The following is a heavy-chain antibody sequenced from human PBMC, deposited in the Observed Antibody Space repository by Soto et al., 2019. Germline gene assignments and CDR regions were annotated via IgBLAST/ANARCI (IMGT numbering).Heavy chain of an antibody. CDR1: GGTFSSYA. J-gene: IGHJ4*02. Sequence: GASVKVSCKASGGTFSSYAFSWVRQAPGQGLEWMGGIIPIFGTANYAQKFQGRVTITADESTSTAYMELSSLRSEDTAVYYCARSLEPRGYSRWLPGYWGQGTLVTVSS. CDR3: ARSLEPRGYSRWLPGY. D-gene: IGHD5-18*01. V-gene: IGHV1-69*13. CDR2: IIPIFGTA.